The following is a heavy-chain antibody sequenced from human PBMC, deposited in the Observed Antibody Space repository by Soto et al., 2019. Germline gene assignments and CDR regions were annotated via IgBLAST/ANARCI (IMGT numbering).Heavy chain of an antibody. V-gene: IGHV3-53*01. CDR3: ATWHQREHAYDI. CDR2: LYDVDGT. Sequence: GGSLRLSCTVFGLTVSGKKYLAWVRQAPGKGLEWVSALYDVDGTYYADSVKGRFTTSGDSSKTSVYLQMKSLRPNDTAVYFCATWHQREHAYDISGQGTAVTVSS. CDR1: GLTVSGKKY. D-gene: IGHD1-1*01. J-gene: IGHJ3*02.